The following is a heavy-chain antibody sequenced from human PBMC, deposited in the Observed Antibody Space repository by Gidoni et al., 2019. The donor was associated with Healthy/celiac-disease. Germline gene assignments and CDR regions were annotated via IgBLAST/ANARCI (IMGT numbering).Heavy chain of an antibody. V-gene: IGHV3-11*01. Sequence: QVQLVESGGGLVKPGGSLSLSCAASGSPFSDYYMGWIRQAPGKGLGWVSYISSSGSTIYYADSVKGRFTISRDNAKNSLYLQMNSLRAEDTAVYYCARLYSYGSCFDYWGQGTLVTVSS. CDR1: GSPFSDYY. CDR3: ARLYSYGSCFDY. J-gene: IGHJ4*02. D-gene: IGHD5-18*01. CDR2: ISSSGSTI.